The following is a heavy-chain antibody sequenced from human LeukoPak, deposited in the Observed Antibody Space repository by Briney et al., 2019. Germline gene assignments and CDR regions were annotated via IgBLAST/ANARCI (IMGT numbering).Heavy chain of an antibody. CDR1: GFTFSSSW. CDR3: AYSGWYYEY. D-gene: IGHD6-19*01. Sequence: GGSLRLSCAASGFTFSSSWMSWVRQAPGKGLEWVANIKQDGSEKYYVDSVKGRFTISRDNAKNSLYLQMNSLRAEDTAVYYCAYSGWYYEYWGQGTLVTVSS. V-gene: IGHV3-7*01. CDR2: IKQDGSEK. J-gene: IGHJ4*02.